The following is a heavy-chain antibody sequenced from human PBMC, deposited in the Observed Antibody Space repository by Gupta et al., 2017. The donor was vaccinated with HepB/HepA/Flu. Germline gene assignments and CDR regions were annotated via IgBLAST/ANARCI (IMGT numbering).Heavy chain of an antibody. J-gene: IGHJ4*02. CDR1: GFTFNNYA. CDR3: AKHRGSK. V-gene: IGHV3-23*01. Sequence: EVQLLESGGVLVQPGGSLRLSCAAFGFTFNNYAMSWVRQAPGKGLEWVSLSVSSGGDTYYADSVKGFTISRDNSENTLYLQMNSRRAEDTAVYYCAKHRGSKWGQGTLVTVSS. CDR2: SVSSGGDT. D-gene: IGHD3-10*01.